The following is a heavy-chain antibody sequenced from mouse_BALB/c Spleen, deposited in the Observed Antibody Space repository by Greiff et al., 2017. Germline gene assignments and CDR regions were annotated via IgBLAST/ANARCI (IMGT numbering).Heavy chain of an antibody. V-gene: IGHV14-3*02. Sequence: DVQLQESGAELVKPGASVKLSCTASGFNIKDTYMHWVKQRPEQGLEWIGRIDPANGNTKYDPKFQGKATITADTSSNTAYLQLSSLTSEDTAVYYGARDGSYGDYAMDDWGQGTSVTVSS. CDR1: GFNIKDTY. D-gene: IGHD1-1*02. J-gene: IGHJ4*01. CDR2: IDPANGNT. CDR3: ARDGSYGDYAMDD.